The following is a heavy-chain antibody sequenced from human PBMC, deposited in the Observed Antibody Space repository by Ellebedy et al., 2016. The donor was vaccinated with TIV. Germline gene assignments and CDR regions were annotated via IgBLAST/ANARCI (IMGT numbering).Heavy chain of an antibody. CDR1: GYSFSRHA. D-gene: IGHD1-14*01. CDR3: ATNTNRTTNSNGFDP. CDR2: ISPFNGNT. V-gene: IGHV1-18*04. J-gene: IGHJ5*02. Sequence: AASVKVSCKASGYSFSRHALTWVRQAPGQGLEWVGWISPFNGNTNNAQMLQGRVTITTDAFTSTAYMELSSLGSDDTAVYYCATNTNRTTNSNGFDPWGQGTLVTVSS.